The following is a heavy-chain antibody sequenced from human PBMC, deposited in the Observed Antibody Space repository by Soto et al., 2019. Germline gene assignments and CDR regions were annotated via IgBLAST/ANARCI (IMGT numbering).Heavy chain of an antibody. CDR1: GFTFSSYS. J-gene: IGHJ4*02. CDR3: AREGPYGERHY. Sequence: EVQLVESGEGLVQPGGSLRLSCAASGFTFSSYSMNWVCQAPGKGLEWVSYISSSSSTIYYADSVKGRFTISRDNAKNSLYLQMNSLRAEDTAVYYCAREGPYGERHYWGQGTLVTVSS. D-gene: IGHD4-17*01. V-gene: IGHV3-48*01. CDR2: ISSSSSTI.